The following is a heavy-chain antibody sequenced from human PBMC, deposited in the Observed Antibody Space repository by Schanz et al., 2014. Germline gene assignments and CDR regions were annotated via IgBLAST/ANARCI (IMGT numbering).Heavy chain of an antibody. J-gene: IGHJ4*02. V-gene: IGHV3-11*06. D-gene: IGHD3-3*01. CDR2: VGSGRSAYT. CDR1: GFTFSDYY. CDR3: ARPIYDLWSGSFDY. Sequence: QVQLVDSGGGLVKPGGSLRLSCAASGFTFSDYYMTWIRQAPGKGLEWVSFVGSGRSAYTEYADSVKGRFTISRDNSKNTLYLQMNSLRAEDTAVYYCARPIYDLWSGSFDYWGQGTLVTVSS.